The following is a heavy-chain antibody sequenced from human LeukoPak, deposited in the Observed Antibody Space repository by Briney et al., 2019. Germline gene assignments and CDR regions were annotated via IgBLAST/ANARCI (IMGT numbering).Heavy chain of an antibody. CDR2: ISYDGSNK. J-gene: IGHJ4*02. CDR3: AREWNRIAVAGTGIGYFDY. D-gene: IGHD6-19*01. CDR1: GFTFSSYA. Sequence: GGSLRLSCVASGFTFSSYAMHWVRQAPGKGLEWVAIISYDGSNKYFADSVKGRFTISRDNSKNTLYLQTNSLRTEDTAVYYCAREWNRIAVAGTGIGYFDYWGQGTLVTVSS. V-gene: IGHV3-30-3*01.